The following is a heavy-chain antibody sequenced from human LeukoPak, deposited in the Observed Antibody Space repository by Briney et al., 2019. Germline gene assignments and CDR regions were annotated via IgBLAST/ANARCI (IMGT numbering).Heavy chain of an antibody. Sequence: PGGSLRLSCAASGLNLSTYGVSWLRQPPGKGLEGVSGITGTGGSTYYADSVKGRFTVSRDTSKNTLYLQMNRLRAEDTAIYYCAKDHGTAVAGFYYWGQGTLGTVS. V-gene: IGHV3-23*01. J-gene: IGHJ4*02. D-gene: IGHD6-19*01. CDR1: GLNLSTYG. CDR3: AKDHGTAVAGFYY. CDR2: ITGTGGST.